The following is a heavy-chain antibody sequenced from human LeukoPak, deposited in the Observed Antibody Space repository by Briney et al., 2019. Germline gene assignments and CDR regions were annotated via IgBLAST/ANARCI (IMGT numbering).Heavy chain of an antibody. CDR2: MWHDGSRE. CDR3: ARDLSFGSLDF. CDR1: GFILSTHG. V-gene: IGHV3-33*01. J-gene: IGHJ4*02. Sequence: PEGSLRLSCAAPGFILSTHGMHWVRQAAGKGLEWVAGMWHDGSREDYEDSVKGRFTISRDMSKNTLNLQMNSLRVEDTAMFYCARDLSFGSLDFGGQGTLVTVSS. D-gene: IGHD1-26*01.